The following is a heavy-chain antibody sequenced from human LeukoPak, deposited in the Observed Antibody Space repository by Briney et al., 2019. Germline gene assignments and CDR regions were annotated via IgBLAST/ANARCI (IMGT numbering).Heavy chain of an antibody. Sequence: SETLSLTCTVSGGSISSYYWSWIRQPAGKGLEWIGRIYTSGSTNYNPSLKSRVTISVDTSKNQFSLKLSSVTAADTAVYYCARLTSGSYYNNFYYYMDVWGKGTTVTISS. CDR3: ARLTSGSYYNNFYYYMDV. CDR1: GGSISSYY. D-gene: IGHD3-10*01. V-gene: IGHV4-4*07. J-gene: IGHJ6*03. CDR2: IYTSGST.